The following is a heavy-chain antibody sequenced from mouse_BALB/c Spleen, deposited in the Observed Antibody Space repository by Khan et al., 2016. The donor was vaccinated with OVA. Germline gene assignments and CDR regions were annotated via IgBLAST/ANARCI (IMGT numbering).Heavy chain of an antibody. J-gene: IGHJ4*01. D-gene: IGHD2-10*01. CDR2: INTYTGEP. V-gene: IGHV9-3-1*01. CDR1: GYTFRSFG. CDR3: ARPPYFSYVMVY. Sequence: QIQLVQSGPELKKPGKTVKISCKASGYTFRSFGMNWVKQAPGKGLKWMGWINTYTGEPTYADDFKGRYVFSLETSASTAYLQINNLKNEDTATYFCARPPYFSYVMVYWGQGTSVTASS.